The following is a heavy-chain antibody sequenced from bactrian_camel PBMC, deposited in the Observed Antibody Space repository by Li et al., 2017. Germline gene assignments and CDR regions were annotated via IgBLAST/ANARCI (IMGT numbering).Heavy chain of an antibody. Sequence: HVQLVESGGDSVQAGGSLTLACTLSGFYFHNSDVAWYRQAPGNECELVSSISGDGSTYYTDAVKGRFTIFHDNAKNSVDLQMDSLKPEDTAMYYCAADSFCSAVPAGFRYWGQGTQVTVS. CDR2: ISGDGST. CDR1: GFYFHNSD. J-gene: IGHJ6*01. V-gene: IGHV3S63*01. CDR3: AADSFCSAVPAGFRY.